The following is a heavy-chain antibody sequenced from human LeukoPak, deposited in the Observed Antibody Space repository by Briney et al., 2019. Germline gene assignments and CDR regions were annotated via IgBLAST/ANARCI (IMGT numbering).Heavy chain of an antibody. V-gene: IGHV3-23*01. D-gene: IGHD2-21*02. CDR1: GFTFSSYA. CDR3: ARDFFGDCPGD. J-gene: IGHJ4*02. CDR2: ISGSGGST. Sequence: GGSLRLSRAASGFTFSSYAMSWVRQAPGKGLEWVSAISGSGGSTYYADSVKGRFTISRDNSKNSLYLQMNSLRAEDTAVYYCARDFFGDCPGDWGQGTLVTVSS.